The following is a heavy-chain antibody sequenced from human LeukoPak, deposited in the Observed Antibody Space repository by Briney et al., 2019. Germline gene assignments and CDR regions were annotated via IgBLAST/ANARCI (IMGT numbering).Heavy chain of an antibody. V-gene: IGHV1-2*02. J-gene: IGHJ3*02. D-gene: IGHD6-13*01. CDR1: GYTFTGYY. CDR2: INPNSGGT. CDR3: ARDMSFAAGTDDAFDI. Sequence: GASVKVSCKASGYTFTGYYMHWGRQAPGQGLEWMGWINPNSGGTNYAQKFQGRVTMTRDTSISTAYMELSRLRSDDTAVYYCARDMSFAAGTDDAFDIWGQGTMVTVSS.